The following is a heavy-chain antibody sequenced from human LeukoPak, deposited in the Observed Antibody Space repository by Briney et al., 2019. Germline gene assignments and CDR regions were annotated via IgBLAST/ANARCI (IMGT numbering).Heavy chain of an antibody. Sequence: AGGSLRLSCAASGFTFSSYGMHWVRQAPGKGLEWVAVIWYDGSNKYYADSVKGRFTISRDNSKNTLYLQMNSLRAEDTAVYYCAKGGWFGELFPLDYWGQGTLVTVSP. CDR1: GFTFSSYG. D-gene: IGHD3-10*01. CDR3: AKGGWFGELFPLDY. V-gene: IGHV3-33*06. J-gene: IGHJ4*02. CDR2: IWYDGSNK.